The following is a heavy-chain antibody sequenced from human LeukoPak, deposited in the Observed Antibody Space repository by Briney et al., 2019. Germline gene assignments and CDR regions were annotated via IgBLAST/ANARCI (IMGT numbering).Heavy chain of an antibody. D-gene: IGHD1-26*01. CDR3: ARSDSGSYFIAFDI. CDR2: INHSGST. Sequence: SETLSLTCAVYGGSFSGYYWSWIRQPPGKGLEWIGEINHSGSTNYNPSLKSRVTISVDTSKNQFSLKLSSVTAADTAVYYCARSDSGSYFIAFDIWGQGTMVTVS. V-gene: IGHV4-34*01. CDR1: GGSFSGYY. J-gene: IGHJ3*02.